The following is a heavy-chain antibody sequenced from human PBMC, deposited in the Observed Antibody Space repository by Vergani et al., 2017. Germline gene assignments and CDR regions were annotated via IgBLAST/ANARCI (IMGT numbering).Heavy chain of an antibody. CDR3: AKDHSSGDYYYMDV. CDR2: ISGSGGST. D-gene: IGHD6-19*01. V-gene: IGHV3-23*01. CDR1: GFTFSSYA. J-gene: IGHJ6*03. Sequence: EVQLLESGGGLVQPGGSLRLSCAASGFTFSSYAMSWVRQAPGKGLEWVSAISGSGGSTYYADSVKGRFTISRDNSKNTLYLQMNSLRAEDTAVYYCAKDHSSGDYYYMDVWGKGTTVTVS.